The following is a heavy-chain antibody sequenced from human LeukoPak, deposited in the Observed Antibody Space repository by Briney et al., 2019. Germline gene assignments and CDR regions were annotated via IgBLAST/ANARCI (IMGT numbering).Heavy chain of an antibody. CDR1: GGSFSGYY. CDR2: INHSGST. V-gene: IGHV4-34*01. Sequence: SETRSLTCAVYGGSFSGYYWSWIRQPPGKGLEWIGEINHSGSTNYNPSLKSRVTISVDTSKNQFSLKLSSVTAADTAVYYCARGLRIVVVVAATVWFDPWGQGTLVTVSS. D-gene: IGHD2-15*01. CDR3: ARGLRIVVVVAATVWFDP. J-gene: IGHJ5*02.